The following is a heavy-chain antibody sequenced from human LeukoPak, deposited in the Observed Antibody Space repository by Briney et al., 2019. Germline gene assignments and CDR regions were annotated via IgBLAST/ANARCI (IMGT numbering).Heavy chain of an antibody. V-gene: IGHV3-30*02. CDR1: GFTFVSHG. D-gene: IGHD3-22*01. CDR3: ARDKSSGALGY. CDR2: IRYDGSHK. J-gene: IGHJ4*02. Sequence: GGSLRLSCVVSGFTFVSHGMHWVRQAPGKGLEWVAFIRYDGSHKYYADSVKGRFTISRDNAKNSLYLQMNSLRAEDTAVYYCARDKSSGALGYWGQGTLVTVSS.